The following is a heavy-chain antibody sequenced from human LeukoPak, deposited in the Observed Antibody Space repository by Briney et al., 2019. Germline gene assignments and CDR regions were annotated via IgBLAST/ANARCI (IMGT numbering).Heavy chain of an antibody. J-gene: IGHJ4*02. D-gene: IGHD2-15*01. V-gene: IGHV1-69*05. CDR3: ARVDGGIDFDY. CDR1: RGTFSSYA. CDR2: IIPIFGTA. Sequence: ASVKVSCKASRGTFSSYAISWVRQAPGQGLEWMGRIIPIFGTANYAQKFQCRVTITTDESTSTAYMELSSLRSEDTAVYYCARVDGGIDFDYWGQGTLVTVSS.